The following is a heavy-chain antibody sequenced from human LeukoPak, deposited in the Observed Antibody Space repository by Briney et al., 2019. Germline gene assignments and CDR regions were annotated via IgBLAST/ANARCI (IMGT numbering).Heavy chain of an antibody. J-gene: IGHJ4*02. Sequence: GGSLRLSCAASGFSFSTYAMSWVRQAPGKGLEWVSGVNGNGGSTSYADSVKGRFTIFRDNSKNTVYLQMNSLRVEDTAVYYCARGPNSNWSGLDFWGQGTLLTVSS. V-gene: IGHV3-23*01. CDR3: ARGPNSNWSGLDF. CDR2: VNGNGGST. CDR1: GFSFSTYA. D-gene: IGHD6-6*01.